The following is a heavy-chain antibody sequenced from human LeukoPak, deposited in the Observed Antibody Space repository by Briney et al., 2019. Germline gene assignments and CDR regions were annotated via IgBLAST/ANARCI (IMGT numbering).Heavy chain of an antibody. CDR1: GFTFSSYE. CDR2: ISSSVSTI. J-gene: IGHJ6*02. CDR3: ARDVVVTGANYYYYYGMDV. Sequence: GGSLRPSCAASGFTFSSYEMNWVRQAPGKGLEWVSYISSSVSTIYYADSVKGRFTISRDNAKNSLYLQMNSLRAEDTAVYYCARDVVVTGANYYYYYGMDVWGQGTTVTVSS. D-gene: IGHD2-21*02. V-gene: IGHV3-48*03.